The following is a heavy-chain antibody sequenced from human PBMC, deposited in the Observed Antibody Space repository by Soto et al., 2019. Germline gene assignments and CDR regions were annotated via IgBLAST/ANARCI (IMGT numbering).Heavy chain of an antibody. CDR1: GGSISSSNW. J-gene: IGHJ4*02. D-gene: IGHD3-3*01. Sequence: LETLSLTCAVSGGSISSSNWWSWVRQPPGKGLEWIGEIYHSGSTNYNPSLKSRVTISVDKSKNQFSLKLSSVTAADTAMYYCARQEEGYYDFWSGYYRVWGQGTLVTVSS. CDR3: ARQEEGYYDFWSGYYRV. CDR2: IYHSGST. V-gene: IGHV4-4*02.